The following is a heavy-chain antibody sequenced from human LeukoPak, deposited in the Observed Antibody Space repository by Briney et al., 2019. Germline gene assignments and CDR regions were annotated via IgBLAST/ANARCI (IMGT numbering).Heavy chain of an antibody. CDR3: ARVHVTTVTYNWFDP. CDR1: GGSISSYY. D-gene: IGHD4-17*01. CDR2: IYYSGST. J-gene: IGHJ5*02. V-gene: IGHV4-59*01. Sequence: SETLSLTCTVSGGSISSYYWSWLRQPPGKGLEWIGYIYYSGSTNYNPSLKSRVTISVDTSKNQFSLKLSSVTAADTAVYYCARVHVTTVTYNWFDPWGQGTLVTVSS.